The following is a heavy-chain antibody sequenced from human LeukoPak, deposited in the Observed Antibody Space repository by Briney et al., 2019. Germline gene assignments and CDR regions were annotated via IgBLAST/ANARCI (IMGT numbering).Heavy chain of an antibody. Sequence: SETLSLTCAVYGGSFSGYYWSWIRQSPGKGLEWIGEINHSGSTNYNPSLKSRVTISVDTSKNQFSLKLSSVTAADTAVYYCARGYSSWFFDYWGQGTLVTVSS. D-gene: IGHD6-13*01. V-gene: IGHV4-34*01. CDR2: INHSGST. CDR1: GGSFSGYY. CDR3: ARGYSSWFFDY. J-gene: IGHJ4*02.